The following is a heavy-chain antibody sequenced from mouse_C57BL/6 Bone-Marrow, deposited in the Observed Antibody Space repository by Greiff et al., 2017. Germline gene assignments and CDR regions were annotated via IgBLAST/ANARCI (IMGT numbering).Heavy chain of an antibody. CDR3: ARRELGLGLDY. Sequence: VQLQQSGAELARPGASVKLSCKASGYTFTSYGISWVKQRTGQGLEWIGEIYPRSGNTYYNEKFKGKATLTADKSSSTAYMELRSLTSEDAAVYVCARRELGLGLDYGGQGTTPTVSA. V-gene: IGHV1-81*01. J-gene: IGHJ2*01. D-gene: IGHD3-3*01. CDR1: GYTFTSYG. CDR2: IYPRSGNT.